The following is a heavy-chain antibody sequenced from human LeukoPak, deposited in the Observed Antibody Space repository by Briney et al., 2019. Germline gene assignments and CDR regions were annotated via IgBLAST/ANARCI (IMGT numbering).Heavy chain of an antibody. CDR1: GFTFSSYS. CDR3: ARGALLWPMDY. J-gene: IGHJ4*02. Sequence: HPGGSLRLSCAASGFTFSSYSMNWVRQAPGKGLEWASYISSSSSTIYYADSVKGRFTISRDNAKNSLYLQMNSLRAEDTAVYYCARGALLWPMDYWGQGTLVTVSS. CDR2: ISSSSSTI. V-gene: IGHV3-48*01. D-gene: IGHD3-10*01.